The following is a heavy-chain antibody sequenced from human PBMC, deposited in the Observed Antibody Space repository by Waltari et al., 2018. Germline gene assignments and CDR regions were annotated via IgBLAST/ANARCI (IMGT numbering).Heavy chain of an antibody. V-gene: IGHV4-61*09. Sequence: QVQLQESGPGLVKPSQTLSLTCTVSGGSISSGSYYWSWIRQPAGKGLEWIGYIDTRGRTNYNPPRKSRVTISVDTSKNQFSLKLSSVTAADTAVYYWAREMATNLGYFDYWGQGTLVTVSS. J-gene: IGHJ4*02. D-gene: IGHD5-12*01. CDR2: IDTRGRT. CDR1: GGSISSGSYY. CDR3: AREMATNLGYFDY.